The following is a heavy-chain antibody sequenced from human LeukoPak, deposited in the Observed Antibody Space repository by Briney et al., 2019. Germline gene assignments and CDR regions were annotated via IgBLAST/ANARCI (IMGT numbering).Heavy chain of an antibody. V-gene: IGHV1-2*02. D-gene: IGHD3-10*01. CDR2: INPNSGAT. J-gene: IGHJ6*03. CDR1: GYTFTTYF. CDR3: ARGPYYYGSGYYYYYYYMDV. Sequence: ASVKVSCKPSGYTFTTYFMHWVRQAPGQGLEWMGWINPNSGATNYAQKFQGRVTMTRDTSISTAFMELNRLISDDTAVYYCARGPYYYGSGYYYYYYYMDVWGKGTTVTVSS.